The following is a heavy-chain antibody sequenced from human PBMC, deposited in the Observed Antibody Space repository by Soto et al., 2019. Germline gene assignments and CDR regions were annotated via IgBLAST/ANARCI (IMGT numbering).Heavy chain of an antibody. V-gene: IGHV4-4*02. CDR1: GGSLSTNNW. CDR2: VYHSGST. J-gene: IGHJ4*02. D-gene: IGHD2-2*01. Sequence: QVQLRESGPGLVHASGTLSLTCGVSGGSLSTNNWWSWVRQPPGQGLEWIAEVYHSGSTNYNPSLKSRLTISIDKSKNQFSLRLTSVTAADSAVYYCARAKLCNTLSCPHSFDTWGQGTLVTVSS. CDR3: ARAKLCNTLSCPHSFDT.